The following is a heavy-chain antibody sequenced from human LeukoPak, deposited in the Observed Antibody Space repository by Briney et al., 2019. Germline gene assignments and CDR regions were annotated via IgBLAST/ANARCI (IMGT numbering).Heavy chain of an antibody. CDR3: ARDPNYYDSSGYPAYYYYYYMDV. CDR2: INPNSGGT. Sequence: ASVKVSCKASGYTFTGYYMHWVRQAPGQGLEWMGWINPNSGGTNYAQKFQGRVTMTRDTSISTAYMELSRLRSDDTAVYYCARDPNYYDSSGYPAYYYYYYMDVWGKGTTVTVSS. CDR1: GYTFTGYY. J-gene: IGHJ6*03. D-gene: IGHD3-22*01. V-gene: IGHV1-2*02.